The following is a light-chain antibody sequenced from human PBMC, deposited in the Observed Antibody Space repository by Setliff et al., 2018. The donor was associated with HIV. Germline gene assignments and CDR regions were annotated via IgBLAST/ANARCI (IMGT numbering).Light chain of an antibody. CDR2: EVR. J-gene: IGLJ1*01. CDR3: SSYAITNTLP. V-gene: IGLV2-14*01. CDR1: TSDVGGYNY. Sequence: QSVLTQPASVFGSPGQSITISCAGTTSDVGGYNYVSWYQQHPGKAPKLIIYEVRNRPSGVSNRFSGSKSGNTASLTISGLQAEDEADYYCSSYAITNTLPFGTGTKVTVL.